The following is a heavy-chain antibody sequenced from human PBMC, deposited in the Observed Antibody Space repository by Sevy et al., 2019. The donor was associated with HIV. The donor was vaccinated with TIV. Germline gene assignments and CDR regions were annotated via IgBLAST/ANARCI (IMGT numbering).Heavy chain of an antibody. D-gene: IGHD3-10*01. Sequence: GESLKISCAASGFTFSNAWMSWVRQAPGKGLEWVGRIKSKTDGGTTDYAAPVKGRFTISRDDSKNTLYLQMNSLKTEDTAVYYCTTGRGGLLWFGELSQNSHYGMDVWGQGTTVTVSS. CDR1: GFTFSNAW. CDR3: TTGRGGLLWFGELSQNSHYGMDV. V-gene: IGHV3-15*01. CDR2: IKSKTDGGTT. J-gene: IGHJ6*02.